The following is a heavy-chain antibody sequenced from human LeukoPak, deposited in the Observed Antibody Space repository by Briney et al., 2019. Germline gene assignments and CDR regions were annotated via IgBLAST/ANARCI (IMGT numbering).Heavy chain of an antibody. CDR1: GGSISSSY. V-gene: IGHV4-4*07. CDR2: IYTSGST. J-gene: IGHJ4*02. Sequence: PSETLSLTCTASGGSISSSYWSWIRQPAGKGLEWIGRIYTSGSTNYNPSLKSRVTMSVDTSKNQFSLKLSSVTAADTAVYYCARSYCSSTSCYDYWGQGTLVTVSS. D-gene: IGHD2-2*01. CDR3: ARSYCSSTSCYDY.